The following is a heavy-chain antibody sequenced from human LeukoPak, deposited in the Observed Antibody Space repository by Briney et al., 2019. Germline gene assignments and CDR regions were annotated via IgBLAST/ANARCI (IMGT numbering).Heavy chain of an antibody. J-gene: IGHJ2*01. V-gene: IGHV3-48*01. CDR3: ARESYGDYALWYFDL. Sequence: GGSQRLSCAASGFTFSSYSMNWVRQAPGKGLEWVSYISSSSSTIYYADSVKGRFNISRDNAKNSLYLQMNSLRAEDTAVYYCARESYGDYALWYFDLWGRGTLVTVSS. D-gene: IGHD4-17*01. CDR1: GFTFSSYS. CDR2: ISSSSSTI.